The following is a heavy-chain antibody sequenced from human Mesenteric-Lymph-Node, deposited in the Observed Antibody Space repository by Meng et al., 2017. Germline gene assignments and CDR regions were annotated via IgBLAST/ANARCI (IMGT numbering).Heavy chain of an antibody. D-gene: IGHD2-15*01. J-gene: IGHJ6*02. CDR2: ISAYNGNT. CDR3: EREGVGVNYYGMDV. CDR1: GYIFTSYG. V-gene: IGHV1-18*01. Sequence: ASVKVSCKASGYIFTSYGISWVRQAPGQGLEWMGWISAYNGNTNYAQKLQGRVTMTTDTSTSTAYMELRSLRSDDAAVYYCEREGVGVNYYGMDVWGQGTTVTVSS.